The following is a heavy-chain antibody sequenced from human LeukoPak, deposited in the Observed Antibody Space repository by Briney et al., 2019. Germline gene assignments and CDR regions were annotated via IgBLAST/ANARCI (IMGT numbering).Heavy chain of an antibody. Sequence: ASVKVSCKASGYTFTDYYIHWVRQAPRQGLEWMGWINPISGGTKYAQKFQGRGSMTRDTSISTAYLELSSLRSDDTAIYYCARGRAAGTPDYMDVWGKGTTVTISS. V-gene: IGHV1-2*02. CDR3: ARGRAAGTPDYMDV. CDR1: GYTFTDYY. D-gene: IGHD6-13*01. J-gene: IGHJ6*03. CDR2: INPISGGT.